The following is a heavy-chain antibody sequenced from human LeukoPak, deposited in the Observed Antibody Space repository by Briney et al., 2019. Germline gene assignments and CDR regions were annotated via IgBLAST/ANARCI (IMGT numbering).Heavy chain of an antibody. J-gene: IGHJ4*02. CDR2: INAGNGNT. Sequence: ASVKGSCKASGYTFTSYAMHWVRQAPGPRLELMGWINAGNGNTKYSQKFQGRVTITRDTSASTAYMELSSLRSEDTAVYYCARDVGSSGYYYQQGPFDYWGQGTLVTVSS. CDR3: ARDVGSSGYYYQQGPFDY. CDR1: GYTFTSYA. D-gene: IGHD3-22*01. V-gene: IGHV1-3*01.